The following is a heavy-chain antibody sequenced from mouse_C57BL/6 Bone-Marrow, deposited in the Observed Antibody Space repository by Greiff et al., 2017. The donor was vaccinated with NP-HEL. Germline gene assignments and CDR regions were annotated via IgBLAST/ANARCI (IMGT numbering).Heavy chain of an antibody. V-gene: IGHV1-50*01. CDR1: GYTFTSYW. Sequence: QVQLQQPGAELVKPGASVKLSCKASGYTFTSYWMQWVKQRPGQGLEWIGEIDPSDSYTNYNQKFKGKATLTVDTSSSTAYMQLSSLTSEDSAVYYCARSTYPYAMDNWGQGTSVTVSS. CDR2: IDPSDSYT. J-gene: IGHJ4*01. D-gene: IGHD5-1*01. CDR3: ARSTYPYAMDN.